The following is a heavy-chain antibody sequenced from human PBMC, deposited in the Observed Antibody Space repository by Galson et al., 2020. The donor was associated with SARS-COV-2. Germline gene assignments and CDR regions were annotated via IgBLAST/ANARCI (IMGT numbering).Heavy chain of an antibody. CDR2: IYYSGST. V-gene: IGHV4-39*07. D-gene: IGHD2-15*01. CDR1: GDSISGSSYY. CDR3: ARDKTPTGYAY. J-gene: IGHJ4*02. Sequence: SETLSLTCTVSGDSISGSSYYWGWSRQPPGKGLEWIGSIYYSGSTYYNPSLKSRVTISLDTSKNQFSLKLSSVTAADTAVYYCARDKTPTGYAYWGQGTLVTVSS.